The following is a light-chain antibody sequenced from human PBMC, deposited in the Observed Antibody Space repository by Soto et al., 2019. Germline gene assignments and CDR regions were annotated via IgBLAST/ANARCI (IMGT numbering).Light chain of an antibody. CDR3: SSFTSSDTVI. CDR2: DVR. CDR1: SSDVGGYNY. V-gene: IGLV2-14*03. J-gene: IGLJ2*01. Sequence: QSVLTQPASVSGSPGQSISISCTGTSSDVGGYNYVSWYQHHPGKAPKLLIHDVRSRPSEISNRFSGSKSGNTASLTISALQAEDEADYYCSSFTSSDTVIFGGGTKLTVL.